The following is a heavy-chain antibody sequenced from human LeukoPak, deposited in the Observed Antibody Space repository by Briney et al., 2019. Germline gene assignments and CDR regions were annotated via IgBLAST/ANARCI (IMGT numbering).Heavy chain of an antibody. D-gene: IGHD3-9*01. J-gene: IGHJ5*02. V-gene: IGHV4-4*07. CDR2: IYTSGST. CDR1: GGPISSYY. Sequence: SETLSLTCTVSGGPISSYYWSWIRQPAGKGLEWIGRIYTSGSTNYNPSLKSRVTMSVDTSKNQFSLKLSSVTAADTAVYYCARAGDYDILTGPSYNWFDPWGQGTLVTVSS. CDR3: ARAGDYDILTGPSYNWFDP.